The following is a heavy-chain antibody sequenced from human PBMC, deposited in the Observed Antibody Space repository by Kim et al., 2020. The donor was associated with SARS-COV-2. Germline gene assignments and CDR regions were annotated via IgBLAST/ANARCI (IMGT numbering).Heavy chain of an antibody. CDR1: GFTFSDYA. J-gene: IGHJ5*02. CDR3: VRYVRSYGADH. V-gene: IGHV3-64D*06. Sequence: GGSLRLSCSASGFTFSDYAIHWVRRTPGKGLEWVSATTRDGDGSFYADSVKDRFTIFRDNSKNTLYLQMSGLRIEDTAIYYCVRYVRSYGADHWGQGTLVTVSS. D-gene: IGHD3-16*01. CDR2: TTRDGDGS.